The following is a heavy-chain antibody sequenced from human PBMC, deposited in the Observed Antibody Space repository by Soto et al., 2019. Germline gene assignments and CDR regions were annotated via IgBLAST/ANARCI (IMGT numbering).Heavy chain of an antibody. CDR1: GFTFSSSW. CDR3: AREFYSDSTGYYLTGYLHY. J-gene: IGHJ1*01. CDR2: INSDGSST. Sequence: EVQLVESGGGLVQPGGSLRLSCAASGFTFSSSWMHWVRQAPGKGLMWVSRINSDGSSTTYADSVKGRFTISRDNAKDSLYLQMNSLGAEDTAVYYCAREFYSDSTGYYLTGYLHYWGQGTLVTVSS. D-gene: IGHD3-22*01. V-gene: IGHV3-74*01.